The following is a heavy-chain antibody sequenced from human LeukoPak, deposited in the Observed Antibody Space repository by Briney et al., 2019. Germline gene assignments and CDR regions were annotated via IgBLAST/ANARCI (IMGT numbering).Heavy chain of an antibody. V-gene: IGHV3-23*01. D-gene: IGHD6-19*01. Sequence: GGSLRLSCTVSGFSVSTSGMSWVRQAQGKGLQTISAISVDGESAYYADSVKGRFTISRDNSKSTLYLQMNSLRVEDTAVYYCAQGYRSGWYPHWGQGSLVSVSS. CDR2: ISVDGESA. CDR1: GFSVSTSG. J-gene: IGHJ4*02. CDR3: AQGYRSGWYPH.